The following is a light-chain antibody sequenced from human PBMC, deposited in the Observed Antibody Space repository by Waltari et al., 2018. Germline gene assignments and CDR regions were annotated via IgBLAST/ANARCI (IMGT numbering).Light chain of an antibody. Sequence: EIVMTQSPVTLSVSPGERVTLSCRASQSVRSNLAWYQQKPGQTPRPLIYGASTRASNIPVRFSGSGSGTEFTLTISSLQSEDFAVYYCQQYNNWPPWTFGQGTKVDLK. CDR2: GAS. CDR3: QQYNNWPPWT. CDR1: QSVRSN. J-gene: IGKJ1*01. V-gene: IGKV3-15*01.